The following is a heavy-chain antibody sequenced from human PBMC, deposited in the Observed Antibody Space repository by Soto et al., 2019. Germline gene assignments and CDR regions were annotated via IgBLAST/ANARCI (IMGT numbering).Heavy chain of an antibody. Sequence: QVQLVQSGAEVKKPGSSVKVSCKASGGTFSSYAISCVRQAPGQGLEWMGGIIPIFGTANYAQKFQGRVTXXAXEXXSTAYMELSSLRSEDTAVYYCARVLYGDYVGAFDIWGQGTMVTVSS. D-gene: IGHD4-17*01. J-gene: IGHJ3*02. CDR2: IIPIFGTA. CDR3: ARVLYGDYVGAFDI. V-gene: IGHV1-69*12. CDR1: GGTFSSYA.